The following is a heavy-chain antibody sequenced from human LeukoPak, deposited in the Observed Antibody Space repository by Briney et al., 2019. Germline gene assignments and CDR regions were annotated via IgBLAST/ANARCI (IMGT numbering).Heavy chain of an antibody. CDR1: GFTFSSYA. D-gene: IGHD6-6*01. V-gene: IGHV3-23*01. CDR3: AKVGPSIAARPDYLDY. J-gene: IGHJ4*02. CDR2: ISGSGGST. Sequence: GGSLRLSCAASGFTFSSYAMSWVRQAPGKGLEWVSAISGSGGSTYYADSVKGRFTISRDNSKNTLYLQMNSLRAEDTAVYYCAKVGPSIAARPDYLDYWGQGTLVTVSS.